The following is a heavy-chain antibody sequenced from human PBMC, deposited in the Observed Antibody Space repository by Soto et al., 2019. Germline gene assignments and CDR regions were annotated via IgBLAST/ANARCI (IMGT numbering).Heavy chain of an antibody. D-gene: IGHD3-9*01. J-gene: IGHJ4*02. Sequence: QVQLVQSGAEVKKPGASVKVSCKASGYTFTSYGISWVRQAPGQGLEWMGWISAYNGNTNYAQKLQGRVTITTDTSTSTAYLELRSLRAYDRAVYDCAGRGGGDDILTGWVYWGQGTLVTVSS. CDR1: GYTFTSYG. CDR2: ISAYNGNT. CDR3: AGRGGGDDILTGWVY. V-gene: IGHV1-18*01.